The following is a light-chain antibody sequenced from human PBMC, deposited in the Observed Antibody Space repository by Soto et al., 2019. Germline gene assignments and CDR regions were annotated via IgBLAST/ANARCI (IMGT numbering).Light chain of an antibody. J-gene: IGKJ3*01. CDR1: ESISSHY. CDR3: HKFGDSPFT. CDR2: GAS. Sequence: EVVLMQSPDTLSLSPGERATLSCRASESISSHYIAWYQHKPGQAPRLLIFGASTRATGIPDRFSGSWSGRDFTLTIDRLEPEDFAMYYCHKFGDSPFTFGPGTKVAIK. V-gene: IGKV3-20*01.